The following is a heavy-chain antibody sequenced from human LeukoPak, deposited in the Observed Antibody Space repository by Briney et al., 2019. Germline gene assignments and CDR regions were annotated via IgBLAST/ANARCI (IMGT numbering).Heavy chain of an antibody. V-gene: IGHV4-30-2*01. D-gene: IGHD3-10*01. Sequence: PSQTLSLTCAVSGGSISSGGYSWSWIRQPPGKGLEWIGYIYHSGSTYYSPSLKSRVTISVDRSKNQFSLKLSSVTAADTAVYYCARGVTMVRGVFFDYWGQGTLVTVSS. J-gene: IGHJ4*02. CDR2: IYHSGST. CDR1: GGSISSGGYS. CDR3: ARGVTMVRGVFFDY.